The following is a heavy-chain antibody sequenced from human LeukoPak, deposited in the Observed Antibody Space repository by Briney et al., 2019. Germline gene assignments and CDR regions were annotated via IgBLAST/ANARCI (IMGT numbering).Heavy chain of an antibody. J-gene: IGHJ5*02. CDR2: INPNSGGT. Sequence: ASVKVSCKASGYTFTGYYMHWVRQAPGQGLGWMGWINPNSGGTNYAQKFQGRVTMTRDTSISTAYMELSRLRSDDTAVYYCARGVTMMSVPDPWGQGTLVTVSS. V-gene: IGHV1-2*02. CDR3: ARGVTMMSVPDP. CDR1: GYTFTGYY. D-gene: IGHD3-22*01.